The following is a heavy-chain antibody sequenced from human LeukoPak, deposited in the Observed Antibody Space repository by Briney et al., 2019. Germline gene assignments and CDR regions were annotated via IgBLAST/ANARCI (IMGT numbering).Heavy chain of an antibody. V-gene: IGHV4-59*01. J-gene: IGHJ4*02. CDR3: ARDPAAAYFDY. Sequence: PSETLSLTCTVSGGSISSYYWSWIRQPPGKGLEWVGYICYSGSTNYNPSLKSRVTISVDTSKNQFFLKLSSVTAADTAVYYCARDPAAAYFDYWGQGTLVTVSS. CDR2: ICYSGST. D-gene: IGHD6-13*01. CDR1: GGSISSYY.